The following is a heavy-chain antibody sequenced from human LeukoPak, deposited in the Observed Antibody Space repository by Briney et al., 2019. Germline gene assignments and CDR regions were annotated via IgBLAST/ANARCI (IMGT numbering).Heavy chain of an antibody. J-gene: IGHJ3*02. CDR1: GFTFSSYD. V-gene: IGHV3-30*18. D-gene: IGHD5-24*01. CDR3: AKEGRWLQLGGAFDI. CDR2: ISYDENNK. Sequence: GVSLRLSCAASGFTFSSYDMHWLRQAPGKGLEWGSVISYDENNKYYADSVKGRFTISRDNSKNTLYLQMSSLRPEDTAVYYCAKEGRWLQLGGAFDIWGQGTMVTVSS.